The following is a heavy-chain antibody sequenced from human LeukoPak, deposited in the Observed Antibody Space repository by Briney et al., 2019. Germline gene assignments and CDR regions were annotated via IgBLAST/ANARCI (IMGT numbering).Heavy chain of an antibody. Sequence: GGSLRLSCAASGFRFNNYGIHWVRQAPGKGLEWVAVTWYDGSNKYYADSVRDRFTVSRYNSKNTVYLQMNSLRVEDTAVYYCVKDEVYLDSGGYPTPDTTLDYWGQGTLVTVSS. V-gene: IGHV3-33*06. CDR2: TWYDGSNK. CDR1: GFRFNNYG. J-gene: IGHJ4*02. D-gene: IGHD3-22*01. CDR3: VKDEVYLDSGGYPTPDTTLDY.